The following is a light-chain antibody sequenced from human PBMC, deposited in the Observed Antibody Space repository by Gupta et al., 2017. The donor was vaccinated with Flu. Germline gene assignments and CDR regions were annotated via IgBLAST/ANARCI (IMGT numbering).Light chain of an antibody. CDR2: EVS. V-gene: IGLV2-14*01. J-gene: IGLJ1*01. Sequence: QSALTQPASVPGSPGQSITISCTGTSSDVAGYNNVSWYQQHPGKAPKLMIYEVSNRPSGIANRFSGSKFDNTAYLTISGLQAEDEADYYCSSYTSSSTLYVFGTGTKVTVL. CDR3: SSYTSSSTLYV. CDR1: SSDVAGYNN.